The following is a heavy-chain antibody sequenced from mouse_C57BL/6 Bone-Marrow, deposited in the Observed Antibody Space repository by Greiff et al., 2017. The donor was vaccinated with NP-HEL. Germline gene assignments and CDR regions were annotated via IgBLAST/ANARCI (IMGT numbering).Heavy chain of an antibody. V-gene: IGHV5-9*04. Sequence: EVKLMESGGGLVKPGGSLKLSCAASGFTFSSYTMSWVRQTPEKRLEWVATISGGGGNTYYPDSVKGRFTFSRDNAKNTLYLQMSSLRSEDTAMYYCARQIYYDYEGAYWGQGTLVTVSA. CDR2: ISGGGGNT. CDR3: ARQIYYDYEGAY. J-gene: IGHJ3*01. D-gene: IGHD2-4*01. CDR1: GFTFSSYT.